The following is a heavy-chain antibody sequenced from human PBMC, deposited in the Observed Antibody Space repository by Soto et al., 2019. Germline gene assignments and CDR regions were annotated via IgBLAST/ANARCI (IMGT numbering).Heavy chain of an antibody. V-gene: IGHV3-23*01. CDR2: ISSSGSST. CDR1: GFTVSSNY. CDR3: AKAGRVSGSGVYYFDY. J-gene: IGHJ4*02. D-gene: IGHD3-10*01. Sequence: PGGSLRLSCAASGFTVSSNYMSWVRQAPGKGLEWVSAISSSGSSTYYADSVKGRFTISRDNSKYTLYLQMNSLRAEDTAVYYCAKAGRVSGSGVYYFDYWGQGTLVTVSS.